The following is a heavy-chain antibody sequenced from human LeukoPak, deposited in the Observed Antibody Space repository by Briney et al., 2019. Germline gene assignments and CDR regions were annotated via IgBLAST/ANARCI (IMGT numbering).Heavy chain of an antibody. Sequence: EASVKVSCKASGYTFTGYYMHWVRQAPGQGLEWMGWINPNSGGTNYAQKFQGRVTMTRDTPISTAYMELSRLRSDDTAVYYCARDLLYYGSGSYYNNAFDIWGQGTMVTVSS. V-gene: IGHV1-2*02. CDR3: ARDLLYYGSGSYYNNAFDI. CDR1: GYTFTGYY. D-gene: IGHD3-10*01. CDR2: INPNSGGT. J-gene: IGHJ3*02.